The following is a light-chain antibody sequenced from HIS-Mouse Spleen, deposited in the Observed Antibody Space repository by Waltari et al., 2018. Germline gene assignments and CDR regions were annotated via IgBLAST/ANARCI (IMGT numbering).Light chain of an antibody. Sequence: QSALTQPASVSGSPGQSITISCTGTSSDVGSYNLVSWYQQHPGKAPKLMSYEGSTRPSGVANRCSGSKSGNTASLTISGLQAEDEADYYCCSYAGSSTWVFGGGTKLTVL. V-gene: IGLV2-23*01. CDR1: SSDVGSYNL. CDR3: CSYAGSSTWV. CDR2: EGS. J-gene: IGLJ3*02.